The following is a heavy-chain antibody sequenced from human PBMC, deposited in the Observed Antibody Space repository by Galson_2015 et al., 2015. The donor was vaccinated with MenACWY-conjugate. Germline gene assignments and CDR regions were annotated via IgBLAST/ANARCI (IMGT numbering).Heavy chain of an antibody. CDR1: GFTFNNYW. J-gene: IGHJ5*02. Sequence: SLSLSCAASGFTFNNYWMHWVRQPPGTGLEWLSYIKADGSFSNYADSVKGRFTISTDNAKNMVYLQMDGLGDEDTAVYFCARDNNWPSDPCGQRTLVPASS. CDR3: ARDNNWPSDP. CDR2: IKADGSFS. V-gene: IGHV3-74*01. D-gene: IGHD1-1*01.